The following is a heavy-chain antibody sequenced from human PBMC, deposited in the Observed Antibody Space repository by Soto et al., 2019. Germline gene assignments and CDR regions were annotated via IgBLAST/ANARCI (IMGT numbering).Heavy chain of an antibody. V-gene: IGHV1-69*01. Sequence: QVHLVQSGAEVKRPGSSVRVSCSASGGTFYTYAFTWVRQAPGQGLEWMGGITPMIGTTKYAQKFHGRVPFSAEESASTAYMELSNLRSDDTAVYYCARDVSVMTSVFGFWGQGTLITVSS. D-gene: IGHD3-3*01. CDR2: ITPMIGTT. J-gene: IGHJ5*01. CDR1: GGTFYTYA. CDR3: ARDVSVMTSVFGF.